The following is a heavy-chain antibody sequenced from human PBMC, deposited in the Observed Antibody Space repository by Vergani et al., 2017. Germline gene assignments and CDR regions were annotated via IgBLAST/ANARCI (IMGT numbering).Heavy chain of an antibody. J-gene: IGHJ6*04. CDR1: GYTFFNYG. CDR3: AREINPPSLECFPDV. V-gene: IGHV1-18*04. D-gene: IGHD3-3*01. CDR2: NRADTGDT. Sequence: QVQLVQSGPEVKRPGASVKVSCKTSGYTFFNYGVNWIRRAHGQGFEWLGWNRADTGDTKYSERLQDRVTLTTDSSTNTAYMELRSLKSDDTAVYYCAREINPPSLECFPDVWGKGTTVTVSS.